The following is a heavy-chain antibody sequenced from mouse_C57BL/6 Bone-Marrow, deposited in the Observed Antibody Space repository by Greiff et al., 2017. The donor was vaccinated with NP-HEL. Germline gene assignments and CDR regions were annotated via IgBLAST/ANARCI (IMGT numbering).Heavy chain of an antibody. V-gene: IGHV1-19*01. J-gene: IGHJ2*01. Sequence: EVQLQQSGPVLVKPGASVKMSCKASGYTFTDYYMNWVKQSHGKSLEWIGVINPYNGGTSYNQKFKGKATLTVDKSSSTAYMELNSLTSEDSAVYYCARPPFTTVVVHYFDYWGQGTTLTVSS. D-gene: IGHD1-1*01. CDR3: ARPPFTTVVVHYFDY. CDR2: INPYNGGT. CDR1: GYTFTDYY.